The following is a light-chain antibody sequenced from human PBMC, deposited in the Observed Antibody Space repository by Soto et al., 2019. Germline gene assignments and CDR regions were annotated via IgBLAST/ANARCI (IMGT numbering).Light chain of an antibody. Sequence: DLPMTQSPSTLSASVGDRVTITCRASQSISSWLAWYQQKPVKAPKLLIYKASSLESGVPSRFSGSGSGTEFTLTISSLQPDDFATYYCQQYNSYSWTFGQGTKVEIK. CDR2: KAS. V-gene: IGKV1-5*03. J-gene: IGKJ1*01. CDR3: QQYNSYSWT. CDR1: QSISSW.